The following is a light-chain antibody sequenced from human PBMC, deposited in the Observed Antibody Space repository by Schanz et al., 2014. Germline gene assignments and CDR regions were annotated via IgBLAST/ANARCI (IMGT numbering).Light chain of an antibody. J-gene: IGKJ1*01. CDR3: LQDYNYPRT. CDR2: AAS. CDR1: QNISNY. Sequence: IQMTQSPSSLSASVGDRVTITCRASQNISNYLNWYQRNPGKAPKLLIYAASSLQSGVPSRFSGSGSGTDFTLTIVSLQPEDFATYYCLQDYNYPRTFGQGTKVEI. V-gene: IGKV1-6*01.